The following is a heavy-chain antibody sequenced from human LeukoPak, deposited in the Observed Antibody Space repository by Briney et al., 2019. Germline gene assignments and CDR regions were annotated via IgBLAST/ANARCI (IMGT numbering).Heavy chain of an antibody. Sequence: ASVKVSCKASGYTFTSYGISWVRQAPGQGLEWMGWISAYNGNTNYAQKLQGRVTMTTDTSTSTAYMELRSLRSDDTAVYYCARDGIKSGWDMGKFDPWGQGTLVTVSS. CDR1: GYTFTSYG. V-gene: IGHV1-18*01. J-gene: IGHJ5*02. CDR3: ARDGIKSGWDMGKFDP. CDR2: ISAYNGNT. D-gene: IGHD6-19*01.